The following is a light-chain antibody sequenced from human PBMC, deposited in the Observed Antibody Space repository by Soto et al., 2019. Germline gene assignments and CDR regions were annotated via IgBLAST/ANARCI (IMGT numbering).Light chain of an antibody. CDR1: RSDVGANIF. V-gene: IGLV2-14*01. Sequence: QSALTQPASVSGSPGQSITISCTGTRSDVGANIFVSWYQQHPGKVPKLMIYTVSSRPSGVSQRFSGSKSGNTASLTISGLQAEDEADYYCSSFTTDSTYVFGTGTKLTVL. J-gene: IGLJ1*01. CDR2: TVS. CDR3: SSFTTDSTYV.